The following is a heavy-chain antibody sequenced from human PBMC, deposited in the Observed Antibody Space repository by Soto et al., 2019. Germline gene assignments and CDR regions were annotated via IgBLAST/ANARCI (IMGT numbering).Heavy chain of an antibody. CDR1: GFTFSNYG. CDR2: VSANNGHT. CDR3: ARDIESVKETHFFYYYAMDV. Sequence: GASVKVSCKASGFTFSNYGLNWVRQAPGQGLEWMGWVSANNGHTNYAQNLQGRVSMTTDTSTSTAYMELRGLTFDDTAVYYCARDIESVKETHFFYYYAMDVWGQGTTVTVSS. J-gene: IGHJ6*02. V-gene: IGHV1-18*01. D-gene: IGHD2-8*01.